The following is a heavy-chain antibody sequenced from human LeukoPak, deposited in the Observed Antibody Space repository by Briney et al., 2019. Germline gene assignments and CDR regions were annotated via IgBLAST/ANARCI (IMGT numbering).Heavy chain of an antibody. J-gene: IGHJ6*03. CDR1: GDTFSNSA. CDR3: ARALAWGGSSYSYYYMDV. CDR2: GTT. D-gene: IGHD1-26*01. Sequence: ASVRVSCKASGDTFSNSAINWVRQAPGQGLVFGTTNYAPTFQGRVTITADTSTSTAYMDLNSLKSGDTATYYCARALAWGGSSYSYYYMDVWDKGTTVTVSS. V-gene: IGHV1-69*06.